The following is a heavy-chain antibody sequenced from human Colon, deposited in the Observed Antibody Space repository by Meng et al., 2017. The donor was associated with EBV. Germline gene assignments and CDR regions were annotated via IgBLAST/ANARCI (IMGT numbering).Heavy chain of an antibody. D-gene: IGHD1-1*01. V-gene: IGHV4-39*01. J-gene: IGHJ5*02. CDR3: AKSDWNDLNYFDP. CDR2: IYYAETA. Sequence: FLKSSAAVVMHPTTLPPTTYVSCGSTSSSRGYWGCCSQSPGKELEWCRAIYYAETANSNRSLRNNVIMTMDTSNSQVSLKLSSMTDADTAVYYCAKSDWNDLNYFDPWGQGTLVTVSS. CDR1: CGSTSSSRGY.